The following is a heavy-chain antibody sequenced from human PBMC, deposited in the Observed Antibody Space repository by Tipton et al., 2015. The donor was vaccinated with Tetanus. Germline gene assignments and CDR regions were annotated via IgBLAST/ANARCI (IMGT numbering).Heavy chain of an antibody. J-gene: IGHJ3*02. CDR2: ISGSGGST. CDR3: AKDRAEYCSSTSCYIWNDAFDI. V-gene: IGHV3-23*01. D-gene: IGHD2-2*01. CDR1: GFTFSSYA. Sequence: SLRLSCAASGFTFSSYAMSWVRQAPGKGLEWVSAISGSGGSTYYADSVKGRFTISRDNSKNTLYLQMNSLRAEDTAVYYCAKDRAEYCSSTSCYIWNDAFDIWGQGTMVTVSS.